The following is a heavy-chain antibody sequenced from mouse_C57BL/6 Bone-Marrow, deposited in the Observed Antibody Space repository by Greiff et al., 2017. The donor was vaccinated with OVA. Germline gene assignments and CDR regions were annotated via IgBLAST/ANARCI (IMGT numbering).Heavy chain of an antibody. CDR2: ISSGGSYT. CDR3: ARQLTGVY. J-gene: IGHJ4*01. V-gene: IGHV5-6*01. Sequence: EVQVVESGGDLVKPGGSLKLSCAASGFTFSSYGMSWVRQTPDKRLERVATISSGGSYTYYPDSVKGRFTISRDNAKNTLYLQMSSLKSEDTAMYYCARQLTGVYWGQGTSVTVSS. CDR1: GFTFSSYG.